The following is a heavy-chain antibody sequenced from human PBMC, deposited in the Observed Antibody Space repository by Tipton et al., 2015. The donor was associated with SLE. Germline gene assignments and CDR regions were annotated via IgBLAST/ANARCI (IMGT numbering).Heavy chain of an antibody. CDR1: GYTFTSYD. CDR2: ISHYTGNT. Sequence: QPVQSGAEVKKPGAPVKVSCKASGYTFTSYDIHWVRQAPGQGLEWMGWISHYTGNTDYAQRLQGRVTMTTDTPPTTAYMELRSLRSDDTAVYYCARWEVLDWYFDLWGRGTLVTISS. D-gene: IGHD1-26*01. J-gene: IGHJ2*01. CDR3: ARWEVLDWYFDL. V-gene: IGHV1-18*01.